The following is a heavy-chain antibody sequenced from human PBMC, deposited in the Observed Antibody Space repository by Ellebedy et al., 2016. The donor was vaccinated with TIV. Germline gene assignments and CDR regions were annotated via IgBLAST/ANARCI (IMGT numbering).Heavy chain of an antibody. CDR3: ARGGAGFDSMNRELSFDS. V-gene: IGHV3-23*01. CDR2: ITSTADRT. CDR1: GFTFSNHA. J-gene: IGHJ4*02. D-gene: IGHD1-26*01. Sequence: GGSLRLXCAASGFTFSNHAMAWVLQAPGKGLEWVSSITSTADRTHYADSVKGRFTISRDDADNSLYLQMDSLRDEDTAVYYCARGGAGFDSMNRELSFDSWGQGTLVTVSS.